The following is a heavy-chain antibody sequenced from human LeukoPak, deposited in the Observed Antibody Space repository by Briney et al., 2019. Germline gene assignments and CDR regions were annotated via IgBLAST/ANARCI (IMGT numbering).Heavy chain of an antibody. CDR3: ARGGSSGWNRKFDY. D-gene: IGHD6-19*01. CDR2: IYTSGST. Sequence: PSETLSLTCTVSGGSISSYYWSWIRQPAGKGLEWIGRIYTSGSTNYNPSLKSRVTMSVDTSKSQFSLKLSSVTAADTAVYYCARGGSSGWNRKFDYWGQGTLVTVSS. V-gene: IGHV4-4*07. CDR1: GGSISSYY. J-gene: IGHJ4*02.